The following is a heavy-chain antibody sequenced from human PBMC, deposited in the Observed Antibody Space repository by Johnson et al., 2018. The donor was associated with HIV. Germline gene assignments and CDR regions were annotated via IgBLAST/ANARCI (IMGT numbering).Heavy chain of an antibody. CDR3: AKVDCDGDRCAGYDLFNL. Sequence: VQLVESGGGLVQPGGSLRLSCAASGFAFKTYWMVWVRQAPGKGLVWVARIYNDGSRTTYADSVKGRFTISRDNAKKTVDLQMDSLRVEDTAVYYCAKVDCDGDRCAGYDLFNLWGQGTMVTVSS. CDR1: GFAFKTYW. V-gene: IGHV3-74*03. D-gene: IGHD2-21*01. J-gene: IGHJ3*01. CDR2: IYNDGSRT.